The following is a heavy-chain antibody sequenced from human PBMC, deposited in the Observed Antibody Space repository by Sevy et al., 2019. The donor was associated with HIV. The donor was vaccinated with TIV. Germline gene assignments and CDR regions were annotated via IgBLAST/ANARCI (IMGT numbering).Heavy chain of an antibody. J-gene: IGHJ1*01. Sequence: GGSLRLSCAASGFTFSSNSMSWVRQAPGQGLEWVANIKEDGSEKYYVDSVKGRFTISRDNAKNSLYLQMNSLRGEDTAMYYCAGAQYWGQGALVTVSS. CDR1: GFTFSSNS. CDR2: IKEDGSEK. CDR3: AGAQY. V-gene: IGHV3-7*01.